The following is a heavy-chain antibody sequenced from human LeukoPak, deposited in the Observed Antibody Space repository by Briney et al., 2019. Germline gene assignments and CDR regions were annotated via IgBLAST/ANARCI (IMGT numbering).Heavy chain of an antibody. CDR1: GFTFSSYA. CDR2: ISGSGGST. J-gene: IGHJ4*02. Sequence: GGSLRLSCAASGFTFSSYAMSWVRQAPGKGLEWVSAISGSGGSTYYADSVKGRFTISRDNSKNTLYLQMNSLRAEDTAVYYCAKETRVLLWFGESFDYWGQGTLVTVSS. D-gene: IGHD3-10*01. CDR3: AKETRVLLWFGESFDY. V-gene: IGHV3-23*01.